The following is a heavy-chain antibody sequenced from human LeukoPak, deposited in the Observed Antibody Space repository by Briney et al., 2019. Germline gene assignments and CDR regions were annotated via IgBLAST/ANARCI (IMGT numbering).Heavy chain of an antibody. V-gene: IGHV3-7*01. J-gene: IGHJ2*01. CDR2: IKQDGSGR. Sequence: PGGSLRLSCAASGFTFSDYYMSWVRQAPGKGLEWVANIKQDGSGRYYVDSVKGRFTISRDNAKNSLYLQMNSLRAEDTAVYYCARAADFWSGYRFYWYFDLWGRGTLVTVSS. CDR3: ARAADFWSGYRFYWYFDL. D-gene: IGHD3-3*01. CDR1: GFTFSDYY.